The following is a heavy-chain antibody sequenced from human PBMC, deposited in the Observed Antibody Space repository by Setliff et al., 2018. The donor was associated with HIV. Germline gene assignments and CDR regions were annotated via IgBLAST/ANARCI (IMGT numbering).Heavy chain of an antibody. V-gene: IGHV4-59*01. J-gene: IGHJ3*02. D-gene: IGHD1-1*01. CDR1: GFTFNNYW. Sequence: GSLRLSCAASGFTFNNYWIIWVRQAPGKGLEWIGFGHYSGDTAYNTSLNSRVAIFVDTSTNQFSLRLNSVTTADTAVYFCAKWNEPNSALDIWGQGTMVTVSS. CDR3: AKWNEPNSALDI. CDR2: GHYSGDT.